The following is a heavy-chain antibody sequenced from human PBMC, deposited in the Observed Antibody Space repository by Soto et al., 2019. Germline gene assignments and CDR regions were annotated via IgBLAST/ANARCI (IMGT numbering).Heavy chain of an antibody. D-gene: IGHD3-9*01. J-gene: IGHJ4*02. CDR1: GGSISSGGYY. CDR2: IYYSGST. V-gene: IGHV4-31*03. Sequence: SETLSLTCTVSGGSISSGGYYWSWIRQHPGKGLEWIGYIYYSGSTYYNPSLKSRVTISVDTSKNQFSLKLSSVTAADTAVYYCAREQERGRALTGFDYWGQGTLVTVSS. CDR3: AREQERGRALTGFDY.